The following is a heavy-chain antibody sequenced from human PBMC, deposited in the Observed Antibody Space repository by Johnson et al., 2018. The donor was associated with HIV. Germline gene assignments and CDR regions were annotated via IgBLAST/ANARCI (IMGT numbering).Heavy chain of an antibody. Sequence: MQLVESGGDLVQPGGSLRLSCAASGFTFSSYAMSWVRQAPGQGLEWVSAISGSGGSTYSADSVKGRFTISRDNSKNTLYLQMNSLRAEDTAVYYCAKSSRVSTTFDAFDIWGQGTMVTVSS. D-gene: IGHD1-26*01. CDR3: AKSSRVSTTFDAFDI. J-gene: IGHJ3*02. CDR1: GFTFSSYA. CDR2: ISGSGGST. V-gene: IGHV3-23*04.